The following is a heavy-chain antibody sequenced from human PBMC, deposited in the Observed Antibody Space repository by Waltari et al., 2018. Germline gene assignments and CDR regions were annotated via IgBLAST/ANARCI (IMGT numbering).Heavy chain of an antibody. Sequence: EVQLVESGGGLVQPGGSLRLSCAASGLTFSSYWMSWVRQAPGKGLEWVANIKQDGSAKYYVDSVKGRFTSSRDNAKNSLYLQMNSLRAEDTAVYYCARLYYYDSRGDYWGQGTLVTVSS. CDR2: IKQDGSAK. J-gene: IGHJ4*02. D-gene: IGHD3-22*01. CDR3: ARLYYYDSRGDY. V-gene: IGHV3-7*01. CDR1: GLTFSSYW.